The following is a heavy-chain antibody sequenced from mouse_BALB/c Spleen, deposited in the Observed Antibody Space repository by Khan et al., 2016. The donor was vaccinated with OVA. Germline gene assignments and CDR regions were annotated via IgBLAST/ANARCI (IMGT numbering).Heavy chain of an antibody. Sequence: VQLKESGPGLVKPSQSLSLTCTVTGYSITSGYAWNWIRQFPGNKLEWMGYISYSGGTSYNPSLKSRISITRDTSKNQFFLQLNSVTTEDTATYYCARGNYYGYCFDYWGQGTTLTVSS. D-gene: IGHD1-1*01. CDR3: ARGNYYGYCFDY. J-gene: IGHJ2*01. CDR2: ISYSGGT. CDR1: GYSITSGYA. V-gene: IGHV3-2*02.